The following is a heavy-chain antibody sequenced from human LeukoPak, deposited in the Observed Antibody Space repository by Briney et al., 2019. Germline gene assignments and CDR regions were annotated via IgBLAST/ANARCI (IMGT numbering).Heavy chain of an antibody. D-gene: IGHD6-19*01. V-gene: IGHV1-69*05. CDR3: ARGRSGWDGVHDY. Sequence: SVKVSCKASGGTFSSYAISWVRQAPGPGLEWMGRIIPIFGTANYAQKFQGRVTITTDESTSTAYMGLSSLRSEDTAVYYCARGRSGWDGVHDYWGQGTLVTVSS. CDR1: GGTFSSYA. CDR2: IIPIFGTA. J-gene: IGHJ4*02.